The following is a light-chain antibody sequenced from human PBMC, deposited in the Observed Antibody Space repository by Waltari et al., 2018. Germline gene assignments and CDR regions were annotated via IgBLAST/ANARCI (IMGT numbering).Light chain of an antibody. CDR1: TNDVGAYDL. CDR2: AVT. CDR3: CSYAGGRTYVV. J-gene: IGLJ2*01. Sequence: QSALTQAASVSGSLGQSITIFCTGTTNDVGAYDLFSWYQQHPGKAPRLIIYAVTERPSGVSNRFSGSKSGNTASLTISGLQAEDEADYHCCSYAGGRTYVVFGGGTKLTVL. V-gene: IGLV2-23*02.